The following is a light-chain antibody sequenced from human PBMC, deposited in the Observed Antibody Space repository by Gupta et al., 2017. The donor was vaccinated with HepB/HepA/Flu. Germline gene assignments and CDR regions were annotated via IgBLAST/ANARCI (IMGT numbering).Light chain of an antibody. J-gene: IGKJ3*01. CDR1: QSISSY. CDR3: QQRSSWPPT. CDR2: DAS. Sequence: EIVLTQSPATLSLSPGERATLSCRASQSISSYLAWYQQKPGQAPGLLIYDASNRATGIPARFSGSGSGTDFTLTISSLEPEDFAVYYCQQRSSWPPTFGPGTKVDIK. V-gene: IGKV3-11*01.